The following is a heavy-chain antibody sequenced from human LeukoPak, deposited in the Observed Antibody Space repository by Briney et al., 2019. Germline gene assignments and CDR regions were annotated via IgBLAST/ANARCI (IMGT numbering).Heavy chain of an antibody. Sequence: GGSLRLSCAASGFTFSSYAMHWVRQAPGKGLEWVAVISYDGSNKYYADSVKGRFTISRDNSKNTLYLQMNSLRAEDTAVYYCARLETYYYDSSGPHFDYWGQGTLVTVSS. CDR1: GFTFSSYA. V-gene: IGHV3-30-3*01. CDR2: ISYDGSNK. J-gene: IGHJ4*02. D-gene: IGHD3-22*01. CDR3: ARLETYYYDSSGPHFDY.